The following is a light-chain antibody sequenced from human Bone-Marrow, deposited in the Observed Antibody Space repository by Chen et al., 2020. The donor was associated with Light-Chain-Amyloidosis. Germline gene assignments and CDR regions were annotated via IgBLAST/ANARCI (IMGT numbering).Light chain of an antibody. V-gene: IGKV3-15*01. CDR3: QQYNNWPPPT. J-gene: IGKJ2*01. CDR2: GAS. CDR1: QSVSSN. Sequence: EIVMTQSPATLSVSPGERATLSCRASQSVSSNLAWYQQKPGQAPRLLIYGASTRATGVPARFSGSGSRTEFTLTISSLQSEDFAVYYCQQYNNWPPPTFGQGTKLKIK.